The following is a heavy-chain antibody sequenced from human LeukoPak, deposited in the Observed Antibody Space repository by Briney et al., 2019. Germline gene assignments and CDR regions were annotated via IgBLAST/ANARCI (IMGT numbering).Heavy chain of an antibody. CDR1: GFTFSSYG. CDR3: VILWFGELYSFDY. J-gene: IGHJ4*02. Sequence: GSLRLSWAASGFTFSSYGMHWVRQAPGKGLEWVAVISYDGSNKYYADSVKGRFTISRDNSKNTLYLQMNSLRAEDTAVYYCVILWFGELYSFDYWGQGTLVTVSS. CDR2: ISYDGSNK. V-gene: IGHV3-30*03. D-gene: IGHD3-10*01.